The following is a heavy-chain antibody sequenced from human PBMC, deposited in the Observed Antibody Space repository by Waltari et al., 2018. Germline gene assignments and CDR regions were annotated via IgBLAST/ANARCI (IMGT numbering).Heavy chain of an antibody. Sequence: GQSGAEVKKPGASVKVSCKASGYTFTTYGISWVRQAPRQGLEWLGWISAYNGNTNYTQKLQGRVTMTTDTSTSTAYMELRSLRSDDTAMYYCARVSPMGYRSGLYVGTDDYWGQGTLVTVSS. CDR1: GYTFTTYG. J-gene: IGHJ4*02. CDR2: ISAYNGNT. CDR3: ARVSPMGYRSGLYVGTDDY. D-gene: IGHD6-19*01. V-gene: IGHV1-18*01.